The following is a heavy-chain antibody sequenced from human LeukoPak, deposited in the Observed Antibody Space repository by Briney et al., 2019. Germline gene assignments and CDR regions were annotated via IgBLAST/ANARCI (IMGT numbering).Heavy chain of an antibody. CDR2: ISGSGGST. V-gene: IGHV3-23*01. CDR3: ARAYYGSGSYYPLRIDY. J-gene: IGHJ4*02. Sequence: GGSLRLSCAASGFTFSSYAMSWVRQAPGKGLEWVSAISGSGGSTYYADSVKGRFTISRDNSKNTLYLQMNSLRAEDTAVYYCARAYYGSGSYYPLRIDYWGQGTLVTVSS. D-gene: IGHD3-10*01. CDR1: GFTFSSYA.